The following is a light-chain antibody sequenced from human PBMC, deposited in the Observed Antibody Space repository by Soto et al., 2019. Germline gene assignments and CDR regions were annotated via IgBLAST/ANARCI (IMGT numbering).Light chain of an antibody. CDR1: QSVSSN. CDR2: GAS. Sequence: EIVMTQSPAPLSVPPGERATLSCRARQSVSSNLAWYQQKPGQAPRLLIYGASTRATGIPARFSGSGSGTEFTLTISSLQSEDFAVYYCQQRSNWITFGQGTRLEIK. CDR3: QQRSNWIT. V-gene: IGKV3-15*01. J-gene: IGKJ5*01.